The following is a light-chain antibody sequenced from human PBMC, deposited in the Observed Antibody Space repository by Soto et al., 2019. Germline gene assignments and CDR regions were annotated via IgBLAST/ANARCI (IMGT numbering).Light chain of an antibody. V-gene: IGKV1-39*01. J-gene: IGKJ1*01. Sequence: DIEMTQSPSSLSASVGDRVIITCRASETINNRLNWYHQKPDKAPRLLIYAASSLQSGIPSRFSGSGSGTDFTLTISSLQPEDFATYYCQHSFNTPRTFGQGTRLDIK. CDR2: AAS. CDR1: ETINNR. CDR3: QHSFNTPRT.